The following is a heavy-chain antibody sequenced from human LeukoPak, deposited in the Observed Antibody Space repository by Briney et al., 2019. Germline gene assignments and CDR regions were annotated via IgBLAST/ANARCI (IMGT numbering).Heavy chain of an antibody. D-gene: IGHD1-26*01. CDR2: IIPIFGTA. CDR3: ARGGSYLSAFDI. CDR1: GGTFISYA. Sequence: AASVNVSFKASGGTFISYAISWVRQAPGQGLEWMGGIIPIFGTAKYAQKFQGRVTITADEKRRTDYMEVSTLRSEDTAVYYCARGGSYLSAFDIWGQGTMVTVSS. J-gene: IGHJ3*02. V-gene: IGHV1-69*13.